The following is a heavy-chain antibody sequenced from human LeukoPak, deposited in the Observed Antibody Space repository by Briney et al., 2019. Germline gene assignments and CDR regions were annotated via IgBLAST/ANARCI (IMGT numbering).Heavy chain of an antibody. V-gene: IGHV4-39*01. CDR3: ARRNGSYYDFWSGYYTFDY. Sequence: SETLSLTCTVSGGSISSSSYYWGWIRQPPGKGLEWIGSIYYSGSTYYNPSLKSRVTISVDTSKNQFSLKLSSVTAADTAVYYCARRNGSYYDFWSGYYTFDYWGQGTLVAVSS. J-gene: IGHJ4*02. D-gene: IGHD3-3*01. CDR2: IYYSGST. CDR1: GGSISSSSYY.